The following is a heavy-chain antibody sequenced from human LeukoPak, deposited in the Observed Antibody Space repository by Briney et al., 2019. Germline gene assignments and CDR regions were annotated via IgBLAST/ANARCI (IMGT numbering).Heavy chain of an antibody. J-gene: IGHJ3*02. Sequence: PGGSLRLSCAASRFTFSSYSMNWVRQAPGKGLEWVSSISSSSSYIYYADSVKGRFTISRDNAKNSLYLQMNSLRAEDTAVYYCARHTQLLWPTVDAFDIWGQGTMVTVSS. CDR2: ISSSSSYI. D-gene: IGHD3-10*01. CDR3: ARHTQLLWPTVDAFDI. V-gene: IGHV3-21*01. CDR1: RFTFSSYS.